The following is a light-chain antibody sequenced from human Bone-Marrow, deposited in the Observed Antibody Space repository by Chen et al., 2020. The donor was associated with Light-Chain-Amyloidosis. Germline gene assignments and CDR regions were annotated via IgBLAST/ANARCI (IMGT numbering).Light chain of an antibody. J-gene: IGKJ4*01. CDR1: QTISSNY. V-gene: IGKV3-20*01. CDR2: GSS. Sequence: EIVLTQSPGTLSLAPGEGANLSCRARQTISSNYLTWYQQKSGQAPRLLIYGSSSRATGIPDRFTGSGSGTDFTLTINRLEPEDFGMYYCQQYGTSPLTFGGGTKVEIK. CDR3: QQYGTSPLT.